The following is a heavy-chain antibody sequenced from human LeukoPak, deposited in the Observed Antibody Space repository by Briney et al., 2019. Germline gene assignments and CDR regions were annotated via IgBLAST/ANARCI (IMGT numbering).Heavy chain of an antibody. D-gene: IGHD3-10*01. CDR1: GFTFGDYA. CDR3: TREGLPYYYGSGSYHFDY. CDR2: IRSKAYGGTT. J-gene: IGHJ4*02. V-gene: IGHV3-49*04. Sequence: GGSLRLSCTASGFTFGDYAMSWVRQAPGKGLEWVGFIRSKAYGGTTEYAAPVKGRFTISRDDSKSIAYLQMNSLKTEDTAVYYCTREGLPYYYGSGSYHFDYWGQGTLVTVSS.